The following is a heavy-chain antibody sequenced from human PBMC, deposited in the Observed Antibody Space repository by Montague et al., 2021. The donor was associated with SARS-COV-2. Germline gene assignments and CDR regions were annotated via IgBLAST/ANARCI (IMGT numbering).Heavy chain of an antibody. J-gene: IGHJ4*02. CDR2: TNEDGSGK. Sequence: SLRLSCAASGFTFTSYWMGWVRQAPGMGLEWVAQTNEDGSGKYHLDSVKGRFTISRDNAKNSLYLQMNSLRAEDTAVYFCTREGLRAEDYWGQGTLVTVSS. CDR3: TREGLRAEDY. CDR1: GFTFTSYW. V-gene: IGHV3-7*01.